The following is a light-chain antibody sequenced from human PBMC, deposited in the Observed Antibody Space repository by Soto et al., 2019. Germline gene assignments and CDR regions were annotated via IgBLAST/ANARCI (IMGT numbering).Light chain of an antibody. CDR3: CSYAGSNTLI. CDR1: SSDVGIFNY. J-gene: IGLJ2*01. Sequence: QSVLTQPPSASGSPGQTVTISCTGTSSDVGIFNYVSWYQQHPDQAPKLLIFDVNKRPSGVPDRFSASKSGNTASLTVSGLQAEDEADYYCCSYAGSNTLIFGGGTKVTVL. CDR2: DVN. V-gene: IGLV2-8*01.